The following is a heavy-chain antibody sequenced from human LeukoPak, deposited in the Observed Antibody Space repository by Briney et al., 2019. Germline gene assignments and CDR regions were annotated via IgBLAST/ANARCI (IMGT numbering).Heavy chain of an antibody. V-gene: IGHV3-21*04. CDR1: GFTFSSYA. CDR3: AKDHTVRGSSGYYFDY. CDR2: ISSSSSYI. D-gene: IGHD3-22*01. Sequence: PGGSLRLSCAASGFTFSSYAMSWVRQAPGKGLEWVSSISSSSSYIYYADSVKGRFTISRDNAKNSLYLQMNSLRAEDTALYYCAKDHTVRGSSGYYFDYWGQGTLVTVSS. J-gene: IGHJ4*02.